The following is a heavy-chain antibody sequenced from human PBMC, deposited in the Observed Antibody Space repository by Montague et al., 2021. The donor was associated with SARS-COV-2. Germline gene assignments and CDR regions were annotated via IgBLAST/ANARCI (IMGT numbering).Heavy chain of an antibody. V-gene: IGHV4-4*07. CDR1: GDSITNHY. Sequence: SETLSLTCSVSGDSITNHYWSWIRQPAGKGLELIGRMHFTGKTNFSSFFSSRLTMSADTSKNQFSLKLTSVTAADTAIYFCARDRFDFGAGRQGTVDFWGQGTLVTVSS. CDR2: MHFTGKT. J-gene: IGHJ4*02. D-gene: IGHD3-10*01. CDR3: ARDRFDFGAGRQGTVDF.